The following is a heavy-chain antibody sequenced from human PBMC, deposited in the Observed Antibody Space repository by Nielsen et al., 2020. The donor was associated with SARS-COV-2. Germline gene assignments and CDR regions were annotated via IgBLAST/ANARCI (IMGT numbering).Heavy chain of an antibody. D-gene: IGHD6-13*01. CDR1: GFTFSSYG. CDR3: ASELVPGYYGMDV. CDR2: IWYDGSNK. J-gene: IGHJ6*02. V-gene: IGHV3-33*01. Sequence: GGSLRLSCAASGFTFSSYGMHWVRQATGKGLEWVAVIWYDGSNKYYADSVKGRFTISRDNSKNTLYLQMNSLRAEDTAVYYCASELVPGYYGMDVWGQGTTVTVSS.